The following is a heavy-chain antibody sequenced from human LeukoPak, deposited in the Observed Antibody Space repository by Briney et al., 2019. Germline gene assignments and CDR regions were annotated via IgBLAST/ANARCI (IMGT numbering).Heavy chain of an antibody. J-gene: IGHJ4*02. D-gene: IGHD3-22*01. V-gene: IGHV4-39*07. CDR2: IYYSGST. Sequence: SETLSLTCTVSGGSISSSSYYWGWIRQPPGKGLEWIGSIYYSGSTYYKSSLKSRVTISVDTSKNQFSLKLSFVTAADTAVYYCARDVVYYYDSSGYFDYWGQGTLVTVSS. CDR1: GGSISSSSYY. CDR3: ARDVVYYYDSSGYFDY.